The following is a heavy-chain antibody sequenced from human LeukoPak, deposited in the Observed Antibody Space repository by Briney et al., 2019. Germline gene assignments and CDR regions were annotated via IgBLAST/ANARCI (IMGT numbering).Heavy chain of an antibody. Sequence: GGYLRLSCAASGFTVNRNYMNWVRQAPGKGLEWISVIYSDGSTYYTDSVKGRFTISRDNSKNTLYLQMNSLRAEDTAVYYCAKDPSFSYYTPFDYWGQGTLVTVSS. CDR1: GFTVNRNY. CDR3: AKDPSFSYYTPFDY. D-gene: IGHD3-22*01. V-gene: IGHV3-53*01. J-gene: IGHJ4*02. CDR2: IYSDGST.